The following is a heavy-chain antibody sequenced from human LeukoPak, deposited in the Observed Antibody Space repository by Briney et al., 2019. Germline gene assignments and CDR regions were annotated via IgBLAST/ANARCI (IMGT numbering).Heavy chain of an antibody. CDR2: IYYSGST. Sequence: SETLSLTCTVSGGSISRYYWSWIRQPPGKGLEWIGYIYYSGSTNYNPSLKSRVTISVDTSKNQSSLKLSSVTAADTAVYYCARASPLYSSSVYYFDYWGQGTLVTVSS. D-gene: IGHD6-13*01. CDR1: GGSISRYY. J-gene: IGHJ4*02. V-gene: IGHV4-59*01. CDR3: ARASPLYSSSVYYFDY.